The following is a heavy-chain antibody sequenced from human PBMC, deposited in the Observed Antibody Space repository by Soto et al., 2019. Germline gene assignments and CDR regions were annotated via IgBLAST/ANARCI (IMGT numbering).Heavy chain of an antibody. V-gene: IGHV3-53*01. CDR1: GFTVSINY. J-gene: IGHJ6*02. CDR3: ARDRAYYGMDV. Sequence: GESLKISCAASGFTVSINYMSWVRQAPGKGLEWVSVIYSGGSTYYADSVKGRFTISRDNSKNTLYLQMNSLRAEDTAVYYCARDRAYYGMDVWGQGTTVTVSS. CDR2: IYSGGST.